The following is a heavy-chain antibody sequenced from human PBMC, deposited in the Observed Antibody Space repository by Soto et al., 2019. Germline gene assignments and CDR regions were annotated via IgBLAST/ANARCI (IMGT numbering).Heavy chain of an antibody. CDR3: ARATGYISGPNNFDY. CDR1: GASISSGDYF. D-gene: IGHD5-12*01. CDR2: IYDSGSS. J-gene: IGHJ4*02. V-gene: IGHV4-30-4*01. Sequence: SETLSLTCTVSGASISSGDYFWSWIRQSPGKGLEWIGYIYDSGSSYYNPSLKSRVTMSVDTSKNQFSLKLRSVTAADTAVYYCARATGYISGPNNFDYWGQGTLVTVSS.